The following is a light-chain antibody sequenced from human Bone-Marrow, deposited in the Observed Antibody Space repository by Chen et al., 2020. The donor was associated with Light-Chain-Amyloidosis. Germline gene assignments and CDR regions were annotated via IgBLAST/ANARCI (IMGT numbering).Light chain of an antibody. CDR3: QQYNGYSAIT. CDR1: QSISRW. Sequence: DIQITQSPSILSASVGDRVTISCRASQSISRWLAWYQQRPGKAPKVLIFDASTLESGVPSRFSGSGSGTEFTLTISSLQPEDFATYYCQQYNGYSAITFGQGTRLESK. CDR2: DAS. V-gene: IGKV1-5*01. J-gene: IGKJ5*01.